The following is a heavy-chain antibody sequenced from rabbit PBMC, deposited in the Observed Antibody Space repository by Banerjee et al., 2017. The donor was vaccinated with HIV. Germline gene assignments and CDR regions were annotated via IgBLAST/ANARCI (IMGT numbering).Heavy chain of an antibody. J-gene: IGHJ4*01. CDR2: INTTSGNT. V-gene: IGHV1S45*01. Sequence: QEQLEESGGDLVKPEGSLTLTCTASGFSFSNKYVMCWVRQAPGKGLEWIACINTTSGNTVYASWAKGRFTISRTSSTTVTLQMTSLTAADTATYFCARDLAAVTGWNFNLWGPGTLVTVS. CDR3: ARDLAAVTGWNFNL. CDR1: GFSFSNKYV. D-gene: IGHD7-1*01.